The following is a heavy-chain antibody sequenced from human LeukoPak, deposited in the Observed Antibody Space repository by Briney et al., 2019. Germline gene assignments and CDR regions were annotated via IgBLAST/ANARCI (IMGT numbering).Heavy chain of an antibody. J-gene: IGHJ4*02. V-gene: IGHV4-34*01. D-gene: IGHD6-19*01. CDR1: GGSFSGYY. CDR3: ASHYSSGLLGY. Sequence: SETLSLTCAVYGGSFSGYYWSWIRQPPGKGLEWIGEINHSGSTNYNPSLKSRVTISVDTSKNQFSLKLSSVTAADTAVYYCASHYSSGLLGYWGQGTLVTVSS. CDR2: INHSGST.